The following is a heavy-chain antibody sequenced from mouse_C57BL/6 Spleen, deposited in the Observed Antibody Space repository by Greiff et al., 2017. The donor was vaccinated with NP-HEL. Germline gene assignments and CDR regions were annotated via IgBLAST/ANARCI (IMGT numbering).Heavy chain of an antibody. CDR1: GYSFTGYY. D-gene: IGHD1-2*01. CDR2: INPSTGGT. V-gene: IGHV1-42*01. CDR3: ARRLLRLGDFDY. Sequence: EVQLQQSGPELVKPGASVKISCKASGYSFTGYYMNWVKQSPEKSLEWIGEINPSTGGTTYNQKFKAKATLTVDKSSSTAYMQLKSLTSEDSAVYYLARRLLRLGDFDYWGQGTTLTVSS. J-gene: IGHJ2*01.